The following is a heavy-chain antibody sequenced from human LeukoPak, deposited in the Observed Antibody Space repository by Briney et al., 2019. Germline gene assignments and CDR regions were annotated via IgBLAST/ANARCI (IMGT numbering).Heavy chain of an antibody. Sequence: ASVKVSCKASGYTFTSYGISWVRQAPGQGLEWMGWISAYNGYTNYAQNLQGRVTMTTDTSASTGYMELRSLRSDDTAVYYCARDYCSTTSCYSKARFDYWGQGTLVTVSS. V-gene: IGHV1-18*01. CDR3: ARDYCSTTSCYSKARFDY. J-gene: IGHJ4*02. CDR2: ISAYNGYT. CDR1: GYTFTSYG. D-gene: IGHD2-2*01.